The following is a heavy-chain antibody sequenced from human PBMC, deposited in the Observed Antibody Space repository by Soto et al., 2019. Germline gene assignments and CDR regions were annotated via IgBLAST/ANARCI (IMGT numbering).Heavy chain of an antibody. D-gene: IGHD4-17*01. CDR1: GGTFGSYT. CDR3: ARDMVTTVTTSGNAFDI. Sequence: ASVKVSCKASGGTFGSYTSSWVRQAPGQGLEWMGRIIPILGIANYAQKFQGRVTITADKSASTAYMELSSLRSEDTAVYYCARDMVTTVTTSGNAFDIWGQGTMVTVSS. V-gene: IGHV1-69*04. J-gene: IGHJ3*02. CDR2: IIPILGIA.